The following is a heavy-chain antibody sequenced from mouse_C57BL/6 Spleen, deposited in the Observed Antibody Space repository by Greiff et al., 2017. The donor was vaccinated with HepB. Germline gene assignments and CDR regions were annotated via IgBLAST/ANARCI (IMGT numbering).Heavy chain of an antibody. CDR3: TTGAIYYGISRGAMDY. V-gene: IGHV14-1*01. J-gene: IGHJ4*01. CDR2: IDPEDGDT. Sequence: EVQLQQSGAELVRPGASVKLSCTASGFNIKDYYMHWVKQRPEQGLEWIGRIDPEDGDTKYAPKFQGKATMTADTSSNTAYLQLSSLTSEDPAVYYCTTGAIYYGISRGAMDYWGQGTSVTVSS. CDR1: GFNIKDYY. D-gene: IGHD2-1*01.